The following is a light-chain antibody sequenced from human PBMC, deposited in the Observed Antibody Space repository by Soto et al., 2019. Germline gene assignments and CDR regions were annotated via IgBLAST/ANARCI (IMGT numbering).Light chain of an antibody. V-gene: IGKV4-1*01. CDR1: QSVLYSSNNKNY. CDR3: QQYYSTPLT. J-gene: IGKJ4*01. CDR2: WAS. Sequence: DIVMTQSPDSLAVSLGERATINCKSSQSVLYSSNNKNYLAWYQQKPGQPPKLLIYWASTRESGVPDRFSGSGSGTDFTLTISSLRAVDVAVYYCQQYYSTPLTFGGGTKVDIK.